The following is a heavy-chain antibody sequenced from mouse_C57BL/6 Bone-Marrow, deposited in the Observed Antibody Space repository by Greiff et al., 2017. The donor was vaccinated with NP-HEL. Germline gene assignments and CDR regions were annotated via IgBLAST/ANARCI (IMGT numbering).Heavy chain of an antibody. D-gene: IGHD2-3*01. V-gene: IGHV1-4*01. J-gene: IGHJ4*01. CDR1: GYTFTSYT. CDR3: AGFYDGYAMDY. Sequence: QVQLQQSGAELARPGASVKMSCKASGYTFTSYTMHWVKQRPGQGLEWIGYINPSSGYTKYNQKFKDKATLTADKSSSTAYMQLSSLTSEDSAVYYYAGFYDGYAMDYWGQGTSVPVSS. CDR2: INPSSGYT.